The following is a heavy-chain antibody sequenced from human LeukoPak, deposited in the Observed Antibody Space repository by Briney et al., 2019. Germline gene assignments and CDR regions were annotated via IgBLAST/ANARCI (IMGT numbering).Heavy chain of an antibody. CDR2: IYYSGST. Sequence: PSETLSLTCTVSGGSISSYYWSWIRQPPGKGLEWIGYIYYSGSTNYNPSLKSRVTISVDTSKNQFSLKLGSVTAADTAVYYCARSWYDILTGYPDWFDPWGQGTLVTVSS. D-gene: IGHD3-9*01. CDR3: ARSWYDILTGYPDWFDP. CDR1: GGSISSYY. V-gene: IGHV4-59*01. J-gene: IGHJ5*02.